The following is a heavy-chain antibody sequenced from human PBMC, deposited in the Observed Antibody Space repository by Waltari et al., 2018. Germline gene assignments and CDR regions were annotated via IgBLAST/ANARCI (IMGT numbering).Heavy chain of an antibody. CDR1: RYTFPSYA. Sequence: QVQLVQSGAEVKKPGASVKVSCQASRYTFPSYARHWVRQAPGHRLEWMGWINAGNGNTKYSQKFQGRVTITRDTSASTAYMELSSLRSEDTAVYYCARRVAFDIWGQGTMVTVSS. V-gene: IGHV1-3*01. CDR2: INAGNGNT. D-gene: IGHD2-8*01. CDR3: ARRVAFDI. J-gene: IGHJ3*02.